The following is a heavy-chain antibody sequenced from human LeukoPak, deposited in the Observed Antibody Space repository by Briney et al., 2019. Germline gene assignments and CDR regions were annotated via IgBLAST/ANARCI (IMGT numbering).Heavy chain of an antibody. CDR3: AKVGGDGYTYYYYYYMDV. V-gene: IGHV3-23*01. CDR1: GFTFSSYA. Sequence: GGSLRLSCAASGFTFSSYAMSWVRQAPGKGLEWVSAISGSGGSTYYADSVKGRFTISRDNSKNTLYLQMNSLRAEDTAVYYCAKVGGDGYTYYYYYYMDVWGKGTTVTVSS. J-gene: IGHJ6*03. D-gene: IGHD5-24*01. CDR2: ISGSGGST.